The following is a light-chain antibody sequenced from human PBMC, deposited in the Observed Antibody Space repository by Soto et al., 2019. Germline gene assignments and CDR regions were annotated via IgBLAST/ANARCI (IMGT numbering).Light chain of an antibody. CDR1: SSDVGGYNY. Sequence: QSALTQPPSVSGSPGQSITISCTGTSSDVGGYNYVSWYQQHPGKAPKLMIYEVSNRPSGVSNRFSGSKSGNTASLTISGLQAEDEADYYCSSYTISSTHWVLGGGTKLTVL. CDR3: SSYTISSTHWV. J-gene: IGLJ3*02. V-gene: IGLV2-14*01. CDR2: EVS.